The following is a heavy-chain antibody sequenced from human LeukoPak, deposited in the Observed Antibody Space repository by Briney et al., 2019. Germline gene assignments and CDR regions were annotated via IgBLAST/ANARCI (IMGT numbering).Heavy chain of an antibody. CDR3: ARASDSSGYYSYFDH. Sequence: GGSLRLSCAASGFTFSSYSVNWVRQAPGKGLEWVSSISSGSSYIYYADSVKGRFTISRGNAKNSLYLQMNSLRAEDTAVYYCARASDSSGYYSYFDHWGQGTLVTVSS. CDR2: ISSGSSYI. J-gene: IGHJ1*01. CDR1: GFTFSSYS. V-gene: IGHV3-21*01. D-gene: IGHD3-22*01.